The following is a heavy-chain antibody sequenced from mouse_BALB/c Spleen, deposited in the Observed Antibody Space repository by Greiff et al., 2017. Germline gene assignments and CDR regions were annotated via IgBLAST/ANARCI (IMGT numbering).Heavy chain of an antibody. D-gene: IGHD1-1*01. CDR2: ISSGSSTI. CDR1: GFTFSSFG. CDR3: ARTLYGSSSYFDY. V-gene: IGHV5-17*02. Sequence: EVKLVESGGGLVQPGGSRKLSCAASGFTFSSFGMHWVRQAPEKGLEWVAYISSGSSTIYYADTVKGRFTISRDNPKNTLFLQMTSLRSEDTAMYYCARTLYGSSSYFDYWGQGTTLTVSS. J-gene: IGHJ2*01.